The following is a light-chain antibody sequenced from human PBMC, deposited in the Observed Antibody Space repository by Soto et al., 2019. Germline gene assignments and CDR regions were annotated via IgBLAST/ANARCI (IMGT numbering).Light chain of an antibody. J-gene: IGKJ4*01. CDR2: DAS. CDR3: QQRSNGPLT. Sequence: EIVLTQSPATLSLSPGERATLSCRASQSVSSYLAWYQQKPGQAPRLLIYDASNRATGIPARFSGSGSERDFTLTISSLEPEDFAVYYCQQRSNGPLTFGGGTKVDIK. CDR1: QSVSSY. V-gene: IGKV3-11*02.